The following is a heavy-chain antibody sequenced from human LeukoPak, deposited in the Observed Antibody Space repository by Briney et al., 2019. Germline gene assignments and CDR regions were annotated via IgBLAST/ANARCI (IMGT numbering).Heavy chain of an antibody. Sequence: PGGSLRLSCAGSGLTFSSNSMDWVRQAPGKGLEWVSSISSSSTYIYYADSVRGRFTISRDNAKKSLYLQMDSLRAEDTAVYFCARDRGYGYYYFDYWGQETLVTVSS. D-gene: IGHD5-12*01. CDR3: ARDRGYGYYYFDY. V-gene: IGHV3-21*01. CDR1: GLTFSSNS. J-gene: IGHJ4*02. CDR2: ISSSSTYI.